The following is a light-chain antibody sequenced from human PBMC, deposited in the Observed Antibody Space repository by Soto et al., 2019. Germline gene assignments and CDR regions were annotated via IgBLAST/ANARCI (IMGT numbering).Light chain of an antibody. CDR2: EGS. CDR3: CSYAGNPYV. Sequence: QSALTQPASVSGSPGQSIAISCTGTSSDVGSYNSVSWYQQHPGKAPELMIYEGSKRPSGVSDRFSGSKSGNTASLTISGLQAEDEADYYCCSYAGNPYVFGTGTKVTVL. V-gene: IGLV2-23*01. J-gene: IGLJ1*01. CDR1: SSDVGSYNS.